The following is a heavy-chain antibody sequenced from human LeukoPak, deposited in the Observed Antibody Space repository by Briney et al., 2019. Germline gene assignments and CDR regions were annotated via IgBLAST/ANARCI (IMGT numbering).Heavy chain of an antibody. Sequence: PSQTLSLTCTVSGGSISSDIYYWSWIRQPAWKGLEWIGPIYTSGSTNYNPSLKSRVTISVDTSKNQFSLKLSSVTAADTAVYYCAGTRRYCSGGSWYNWFDPWGQGTLVIVSS. D-gene: IGHD2-15*01. V-gene: IGHV4-61*02. CDR1: GGSISSDIYY. CDR2: IYTSGST. J-gene: IGHJ5*02. CDR3: AGTRRYCSGGSWYNWFDP.